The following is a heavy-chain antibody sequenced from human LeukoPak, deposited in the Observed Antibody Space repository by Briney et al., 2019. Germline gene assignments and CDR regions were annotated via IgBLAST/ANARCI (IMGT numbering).Heavy chain of an antibody. D-gene: IGHD3-22*01. CDR1: GFTFAAYA. J-gene: IGHJ4*02. CDR3: ARHYYYDSSGYSYYFDY. CDR2: ISGSGGST. V-gene: IGHV3-23*01. Sequence: GGSLRLSCAASGFTFAAYAMNWLRQAPGKGLEWVSSISGSGGSTYYADSVKGRFTISRDNSKNTLYLQMNSLRAEDTAVYYCARHYYYDSSGYSYYFDYWGQGTLVTVSS.